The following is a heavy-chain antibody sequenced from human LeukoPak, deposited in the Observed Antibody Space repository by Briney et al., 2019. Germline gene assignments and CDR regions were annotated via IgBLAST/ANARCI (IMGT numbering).Heavy chain of an antibody. CDR1: GFTFSSYA. V-gene: IGHV3-30*04. D-gene: IGHD3-10*01. Sequence: RSLRLSCAASGFTFSSYAMHWVRQAPGKGLEWVAVISYDGSNKYYADSVKGRFTISRDNSKNTLYLQMNSLRAEDTAVYYCARDRGTKYFDYWGQGTLVTVSS. CDR3: ARDRGTKYFDY. CDR2: ISYDGSNK. J-gene: IGHJ4*02.